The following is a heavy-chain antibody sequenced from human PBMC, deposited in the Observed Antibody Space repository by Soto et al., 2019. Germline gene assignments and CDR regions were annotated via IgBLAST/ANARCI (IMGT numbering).Heavy chain of an antibody. Sequence: QVQVVESGGGVVQPGRSLRLSCAASGFTFSTHAMHWVRQAPGKGLEWVAVITNGGNNQYYADSVKGRFTISRDNSKNTLYLQMNSLRPEDTAVYYCVNDLSGAWTFDYWGQGTLVTVSS. CDR2: ITNGGNNQ. J-gene: IGHJ4*02. CDR3: VNDLSGAWTFDY. D-gene: IGHD1-1*01. CDR1: GFTFSTHA. V-gene: IGHV3-30-3*02.